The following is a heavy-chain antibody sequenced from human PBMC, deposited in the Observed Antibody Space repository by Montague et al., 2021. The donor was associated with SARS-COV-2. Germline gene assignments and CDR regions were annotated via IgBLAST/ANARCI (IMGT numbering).Heavy chain of an antibody. Sequence: SLRLSCAASGFTFSNYYMNWIRQAPGKGLEWVSYISSSSSYTNYADSVKGRFTISRDNAKNSLYLQMNSLRAEDTAVYYCARGAPWGGAYVWGSYRYADDWGQGTLVTVSS. CDR2: ISSSSSYT. V-gene: IGHV3-11*05. D-gene: IGHD3-16*02. J-gene: IGHJ4*02. CDR3: ARGAPWGGAYVWGSYRYADD. CDR1: GFTFSNYY.